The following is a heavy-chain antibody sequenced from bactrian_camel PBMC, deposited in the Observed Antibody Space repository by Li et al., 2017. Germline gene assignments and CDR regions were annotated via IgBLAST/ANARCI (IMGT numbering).Heavy chain of an antibody. CDR2: TNSGGKV. V-gene: IGHV3S55*01. CDR1: GYTRSGA. D-gene: IGHD1*01. J-gene: IGHJ4*01. Sequence: QLVESGEGSVQVGGSLRLSCEGSGYTRSGAMAWFRQLPGKEREAIAATNSGGKVWYADSVKGRFTISKDNAKNNLYLQMNDLKTEDSAMYDCAADYRPDFTGGVPDILSLAYTGKGTQVTVS.